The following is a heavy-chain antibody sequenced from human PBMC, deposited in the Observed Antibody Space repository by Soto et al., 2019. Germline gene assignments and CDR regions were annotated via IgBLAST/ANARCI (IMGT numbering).Heavy chain of an antibody. J-gene: IGHJ4*02. D-gene: IGHD3-10*01. CDR2: ISNNGTTI. CDR1: GFTFSDYC. V-gene: IGHV3-11*01. CDR3: ARGGSYFGSGSYSPFDN. Sequence: QAQLAESGGGLVKPGGSLRLSCAASGFTFSDYCMSWIRQAPGRGLEWVSYISNNGTTIYSADSLKGRFTISRDNTRNFLYLQMNSLRAEDTAVYYCARGGSYFGSGSYSPFDNWGQGIVVTISS.